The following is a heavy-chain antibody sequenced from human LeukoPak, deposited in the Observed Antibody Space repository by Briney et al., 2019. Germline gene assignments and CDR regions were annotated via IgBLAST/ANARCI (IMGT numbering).Heavy chain of an antibody. Sequence: GGSLRLSCAASGFTFSSYAMHWVRQAPGKGLEWVAVISYDGSNKYYADSVKGRFTISRDNSKNTLYLQMNSLRAEDTAVYYCASRSVAGTLSYFDYWGRGTLVTVSS. CDR2: ISYDGSNK. V-gene: IGHV3-30-3*01. CDR1: GFTFSSYA. J-gene: IGHJ4*02. CDR3: ASRSVAGTLSYFDY. D-gene: IGHD6-19*01.